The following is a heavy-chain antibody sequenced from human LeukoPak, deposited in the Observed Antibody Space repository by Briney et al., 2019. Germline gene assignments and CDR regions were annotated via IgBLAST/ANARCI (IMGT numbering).Heavy chain of an antibody. D-gene: IGHD1-26*01. J-gene: IGHJ4*02. Sequence: GGSLRLSCAAYGFTFSSYAMSWVRQAPGKGLEWVSAISGSGGSTYYADSVKGRFTISRDNSKNTLYLQMNSLRAEDTAVYYCAKGLYSGSYLYYFDYWGQGTLVTVSS. V-gene: IGHV3-23*01. CDR1: GFTFSSYA. CDR3: AKGLYSGSYLYYFDY. CDR2: ISGSGGST.